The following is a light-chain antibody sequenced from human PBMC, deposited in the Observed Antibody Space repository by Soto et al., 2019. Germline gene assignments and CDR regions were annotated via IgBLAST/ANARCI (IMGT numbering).Light chain of an antibody. CDR1: QSISSNY. V-gene: IGKV3-20*01. J-gene: IGKJ3*01. CDR3: QQYGSAPFT. Sequence: IVLTQSPGTLSLSPGERATLSCRASQSISSNYLAWYQQKPGQAPRLLIYGASSRATGIPDRFSGSGFGTDFTLTISRLEPEDFAVYYCQQYGSAPFTFGPGTKVDIK. CDR2: GAS.